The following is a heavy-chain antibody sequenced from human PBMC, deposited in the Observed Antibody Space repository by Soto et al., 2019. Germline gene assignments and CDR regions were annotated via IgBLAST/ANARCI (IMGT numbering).Heavy chain of an antibody. V-gene: IGHV5-51*01. Sequence: GESLKISCKGSGYSFTSYWIGWVRQMPGKGLEWMGIIYPGDSDTRYSPSFQGQVTISADKSISTAYLQWSSLKASDTAMYYCASHGRRRNPDVAMDVWGQGTTVTVS. J-gene: IGHJ6*02. CDR1: GYSFTSYW. CDR3: ASHGRRRNPDVAMDV. CDR2: IYPGDSDT. D-gene: IGHD1-26*01.